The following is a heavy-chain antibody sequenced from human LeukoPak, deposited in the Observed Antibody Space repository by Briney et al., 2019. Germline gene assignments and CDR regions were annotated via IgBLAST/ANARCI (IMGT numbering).Heavy chain of an antibody. CDR3: AREGGDSSGWHGGYYFDY. D-gene: IGHD6-19*01. CDR2: IYTSGST. J-gene: IGHJ4*02. V-gene: IGHV4-4*07. Sequence: SETLSLTCTVSGGSISSYYWSWIRQPAGKGLEWIGRIYTSGSTTYNPSLKSRVTMSVDTSKNQFSLQLSSVTAADTAVYYCAREGGDSSGWHGGYYFDYWGQGTLVSVSS. CDR1: GGSISSYY.